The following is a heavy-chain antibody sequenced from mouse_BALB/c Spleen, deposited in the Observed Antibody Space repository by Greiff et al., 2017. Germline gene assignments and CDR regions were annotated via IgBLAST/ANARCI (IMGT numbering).Heavy chain of an antibody. CDR1: GFSLTSYG. V-gene: IGHV2-2*02. CDR2: IWSGGST. Sequence: VKLMESGPGLVQPSQSLSITCTVSGFSLTSYGVHWVRQSPGKGLEWLGVIWSGGSTDYNAAFISRLSISKDNSKSQVFFKMNSLQANDTAIYYCARNYYYGSSPYAMDYWGQGTSVTVSS. J-gene: IGHJ4*01. D-gene: IGHD1-1*01. CDR3: ARNYYYGSSPYAMDY.